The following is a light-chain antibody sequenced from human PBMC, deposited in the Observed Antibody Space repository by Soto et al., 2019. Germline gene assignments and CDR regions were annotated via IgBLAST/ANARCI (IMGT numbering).Light chain of an antibody. Sequence: DIQMTQFPSSLSASVGDRVTITYRSRQTIAIYLNWYQKKQGRAPKLFIYSASSLQSGVPSRFSGSGSGTDFSLTISSLQPEDFATYYCEHYITTPTFGQGTTV. CDR3: EHYITTPT. CDR2: SAS. V-gene: IGKV1-39*01. J-gene: IGKJ1*01. CDR1: QTIAIY.